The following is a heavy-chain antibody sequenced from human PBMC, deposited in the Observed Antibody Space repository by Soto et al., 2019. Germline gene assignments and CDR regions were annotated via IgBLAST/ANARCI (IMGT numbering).Heavy chain of an antibody. CDR1: GYTFTPHG. CDR3: ARVKDYANSWFHFDF. Sequence: QVQLVQSGAEVRKPGASVKVSCKTSGYTFTPHGLHWVRQAPGQSLEWMGWINVGSGRTKFSQRFQGRVTITRDTSASTAYMELSSLRFEDTAVYFCARVKDYANSWFHFDFWGQGTLVTVSS. V-gene: IGHV1-3*01. D-gene: IGHD6-13*01. CDR2: INVGSGRT. J-gene: IGHJ4*02.